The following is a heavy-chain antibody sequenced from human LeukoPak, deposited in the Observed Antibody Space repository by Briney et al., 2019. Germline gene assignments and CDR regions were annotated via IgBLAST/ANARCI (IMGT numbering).Heavy chain of an antibody. J-gene: IGHJ4*02. V-gene: IGHV1-2*02. D-gene: IGHD2-21*02. CDR1: GFTFTGYY. Sequence: ASVKVSCKDSGFTFTGYYIHWVRQAPGQGLECMGYINPHSGGTNSPQKFQGRVTMTTDTSISAAYMELSSLISDDTAMYYCVREGNELLSKNFDYWGQGTLVTVSS. CDR2: INPHSGGT. CDR3: VREGNELLSKNFDY.